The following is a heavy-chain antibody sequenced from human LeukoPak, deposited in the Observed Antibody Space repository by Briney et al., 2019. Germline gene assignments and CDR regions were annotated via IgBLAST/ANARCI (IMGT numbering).Heavy chain of an antibody. V-gene: IGHV3-30-3*01. CDR2: ISYDGSNK. D-gene: IGHD3-22*01. Sequence: GGSLRLSCAASGLTFSTYAMHWVRQAPGKGLEWVAVISYDGSNKYNADSVKGRFTISRDNSKNTVYLQMNSLRLEDTAVYYRARGSPYYYDTSGYNAAPLDYWGQGTLVSVSS. CDR1: GLTFSTYA. J-gene: IGHJ4*02. CDR3: ARGSPYYYDTSGYNAAPLDY.